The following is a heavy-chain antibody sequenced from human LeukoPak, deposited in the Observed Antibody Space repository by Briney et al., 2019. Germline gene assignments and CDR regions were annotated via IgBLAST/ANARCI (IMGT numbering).Heavy chain of an antibody. V-gene: IGHV1-18*01. CDR1: GYTFTSYG. D-gene: IGHD2-15*01. J-gene: IGHJ5*02. CDR2: ISAYNGNT. Sequence: GASVTVSCKASGYTFTSYGISWVRQAPGQGLEWMGWISAYNGNTNYAQKLQGRVTMTTDTSTSTAYMEVRSLRSDDTAVYYCARDLLLFKYNWFDPWGQGTLVTVSS. CDR3: ARDLLLFKYNWFDP.